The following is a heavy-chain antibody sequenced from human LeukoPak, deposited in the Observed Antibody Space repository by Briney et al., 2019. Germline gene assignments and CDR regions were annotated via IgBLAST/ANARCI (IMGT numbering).Heavy chain of an antibody. CDR3: AKIARVGGLYYFDY. V-gene: IGHV3-23*01. J-gene: IGHJ4*02. CDR1: GFTFSSYA. CDR2: ISSSGGST. D-gene: IGHD2-21*01. Sequence: GGSLRLSCAASGFTFSSYAMSWVRQAPGKGLEWVSAISSSGGSTYYADSVKGRFTISKDNSKNTLYLQMNSLRAEDTALYYCAKIARVGGLYYFDYWGQGTLVTVSS.